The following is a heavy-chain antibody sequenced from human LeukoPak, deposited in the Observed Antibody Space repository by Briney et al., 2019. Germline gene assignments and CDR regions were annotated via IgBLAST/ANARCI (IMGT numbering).Heavy chain of an antibody. D-gene: IGHD3-22*01. Sequence: GASVKVSCKVSGYTLTELSMHWVRQAPGTGLEWMGGFDPEDGETIYAQTFQGRVTMTEDTSTNTAYLELSRLRSEDTAVYYCATAGFRTSRDSSGYYYPWYYYYYMDVWGKRDTVTVSS. CDR1: GYTLTELS. J-gene: IGHJ6*03. CDR3: ATAGFRTSRDSSGYYYPWYYYYYMDV. CDR2: FDPEDGET. V-gene: IGHV1-24*01.